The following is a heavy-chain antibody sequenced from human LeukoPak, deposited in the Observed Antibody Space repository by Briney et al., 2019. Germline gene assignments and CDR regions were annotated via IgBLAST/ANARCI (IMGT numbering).Heavy chain of an antibody. CDR3: ARAATYYDILTGFYPSRCFDY. J-gene: IGHJ4*02. D-gene: IGHD3-9*01. Sequence: GGSLRLSCAASGFTFKSHTMNWVRQAPGKGLEWVSDISSSSTIYYADSVKGRFTISRDNAKNSLYLQMDSLRDDDTAVYYCARAATYYDILTGFYPSRCFDYWGQGTLVTVSS. CDR2: ISSSSTI. V-gene: IGHV3-48*02. CDR1: GFTFKSHT.